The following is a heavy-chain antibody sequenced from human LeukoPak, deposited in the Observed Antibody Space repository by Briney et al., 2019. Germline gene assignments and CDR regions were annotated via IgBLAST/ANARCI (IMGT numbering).Heavy chain of an antibody. V-gene: IGHV4-39*07. J-gene: IGHJ5*02. D-gene: IGHD1-26*01. Sequence: SETLSLTCTVSAYSIGSSSYYWGWIRQPPGKGLEWIGSIYHSGTTYCNPSLKSRVTISVDTSKNQFSLELTSVTAADTAVYYCARGGVKQPYNWFDPWGQGTLVTVSS. CDR2: IYHSGTT. CDR3: ARGGVKQPYNWFDP. CDR1: AYSIGSSSYY.